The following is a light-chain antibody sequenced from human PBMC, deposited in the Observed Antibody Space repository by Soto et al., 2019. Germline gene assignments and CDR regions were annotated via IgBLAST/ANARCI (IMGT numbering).Light chain of an antibody. Sequence: QSVLTQPASVSGSPGQSITISCTGTSSDVGGYNYVSWYQQHPGKAPKFIIYDVSNRPSGVSNRLSGSKSGHTASLTISGLQAEDEADYYCSSYTTSNTRQIVVGTGTKLTVL. V-gene: IGLV2-14*01. CDR2: DVS. CDR3: SSYTTSNTRQIV. J-gene: IGLJ1*01. CDR1: SSDVGGYNY.